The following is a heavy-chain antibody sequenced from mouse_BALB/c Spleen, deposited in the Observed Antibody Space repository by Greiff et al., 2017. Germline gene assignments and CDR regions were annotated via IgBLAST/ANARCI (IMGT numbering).Heavy chain of an antibody. CDR2: ISYSGST. V-gene: IGHV3-2*02. Sequence: VQLKESGPGLVKPSQSLSLTCTVTGYSITSDYAWNWIRQFPGNKLEWMGYISYSGSTSYNPYLKSRISITRDTSKNQFFLQLNSVTTEDTATYYCARSAMEGFAYWGQGTLVTVSA. CDR3: ARSAMEGFAY. J-gene: IGHJ3*01. CDR1: GYSITSDYA.